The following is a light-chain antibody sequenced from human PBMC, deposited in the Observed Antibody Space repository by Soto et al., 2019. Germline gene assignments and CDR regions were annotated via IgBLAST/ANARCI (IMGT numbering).Light chain of an antibody. V-gene: IGKV1-33*01. CDR2: DAS. J-gene: IGKJ4*01. CDR3: QQYDNLPLT. CDR1: QDISNY. Sequence: DIQMTQSPSSLSASVGDRVTITCQASQDISNYLNWYQQKPGKAPKLLIYDASNLETGVPSRLSGSGSGTDFTFTISRLQPEDIATYYCQQYDNLPLTFGGGTKVDIK.